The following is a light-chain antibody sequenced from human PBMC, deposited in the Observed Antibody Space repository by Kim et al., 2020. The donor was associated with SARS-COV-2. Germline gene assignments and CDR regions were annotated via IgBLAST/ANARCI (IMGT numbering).Light chain of an antibody. CDR1: NIGSKS. CDR2: VDN. V-gene: IGLV3-21*03. CDR3: QVWDSTTDHVV. Sequence: SYELTQPPSVSVPPGKTATITCGGNNIGSKSVHWYQQRPGQAPVLVIYVDNDRPSGIPDRFSGSNSGNTATLTISRVEDGDEAEYYCQVWDSTTDHVVFGGGTQLTV. J-gene: IGLJ2*01.